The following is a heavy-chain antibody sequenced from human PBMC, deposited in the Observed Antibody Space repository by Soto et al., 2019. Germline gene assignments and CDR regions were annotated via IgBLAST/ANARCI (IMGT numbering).Heavy chain of an antibody. CDR3: AHLVPGPLSFAY. V-gene: IGHV2-5*02. D-gene: IGHD6-19*01. CDR1: GFSFNTRGVG. Sequence: QITLKASGPSLIQPTQTLALTCTFSGFSFNTRGVGVAWIRQPPGKTLAWLAVIYWDNDRRYRPSLTDRLSITKDMPTKQVVLTMTNVDPVDTGTYYCAHLVPGPLSFAYWGQGALVTVSS. J-gene: IGHJ4*02. CDR2: IYWDNDR.